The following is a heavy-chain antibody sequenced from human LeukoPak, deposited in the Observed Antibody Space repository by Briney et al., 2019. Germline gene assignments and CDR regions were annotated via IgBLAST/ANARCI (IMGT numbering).Heavy chain of an antibody. D-gene: IGHD3-10*01. CDR1: GGSVSDYY. CDR3: ARDSGTTGEVKFDP. J-gene: IGHJ5*02. Sequence: SETLSLTCTISGGSVSDYYWSWIRQSPGKGLEWIGYIYHTGSTSYNPSLESRVTMSVDTSKNQFSLKLRSVTAADTAVYYCARDSGTTGEVKFDPWGQGILVTVSS. CDR2: IYHTGST. V-gene: IGHV4-59*02.